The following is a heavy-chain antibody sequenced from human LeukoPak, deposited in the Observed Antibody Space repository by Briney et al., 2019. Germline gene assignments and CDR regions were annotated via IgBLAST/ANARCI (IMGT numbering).Heavy chain of an antibody. Sequence: GGSPRLSCIASGFTFRDSWVSWVRHLPGKGLEWLADINPDGSRILYVDSVKGRFTISRNNAMNSVFLQMDGLRAEDTAVYYCARDPLNGALDIWGRGTLVTVSS. CDR3: ARDPLNGALDI. CDR2: INPDGSRI. V-gene: IGHV3-7*01. J-gene: IGHJ3*02. CDR1: GFTFRDSW.